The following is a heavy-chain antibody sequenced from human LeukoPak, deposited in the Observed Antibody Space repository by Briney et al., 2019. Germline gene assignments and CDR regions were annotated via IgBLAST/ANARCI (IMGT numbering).Heavy chain of an antibody. CDR3: ARVTRDDSGDYVNLDY. CDR2: ISYDGSNK. J-gene: IGHJ4*02. D-gene: IGHD4-17*01. V-gene: IGHV3-30-3*01. Sequence: PGGSLRLSCAASGFTFTTYALFWVRQAPGMELEWVATISYDGSNKWYADSVKGRFTFSRDNSKNTVYLQTNSLRPEDTAVYFCARVTRDDSGDYVNLDYWGRGTLVTVSS. CDR1: GFTFTTYA.